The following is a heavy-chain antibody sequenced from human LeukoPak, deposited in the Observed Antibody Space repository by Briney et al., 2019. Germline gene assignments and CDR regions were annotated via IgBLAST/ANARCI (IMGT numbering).Heavy chain of an antibody. CDR2: IIPFFGPA. D-gene: IGHD5-12*01. J-gene: IGHJ4*02. V-gene: IGHV1-69*05. CDR1: GCTFNTFA. Sequence: AASVKVSCKASGCTFNTFAISWVRQAPGQGLEWMGGIIPFFGPANYAQRFQDRFTITTDESTTTAYMELNSLTSDDTAVYYCARPDFSGFDWGFDFWGQGTLITVSS. CDR3: ARPDFSGFDWGFDF.